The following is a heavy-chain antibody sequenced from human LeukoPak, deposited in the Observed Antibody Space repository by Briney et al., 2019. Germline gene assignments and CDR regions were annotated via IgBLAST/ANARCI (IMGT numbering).Heavy chain of an antibody. J-gene: IGHJ4*02. CDR2: ISGGGGTT. CDR3: ARAMMVVTNLWGVFDY. CDR1: GFTFSNYA. V-gene: IGHV3-23*01. Sequence: GSLRLSCGASGFTFSNYAMSWVRQAPGKGLEWVSGISGGGGTTYYADSVKGRFTLSRDNSKNPLYLQMSSLRAEDTAVYYCARAMMVVTNLWGVFDYWGQGTLVTVSS. D-gene: IGHD3-22*01.